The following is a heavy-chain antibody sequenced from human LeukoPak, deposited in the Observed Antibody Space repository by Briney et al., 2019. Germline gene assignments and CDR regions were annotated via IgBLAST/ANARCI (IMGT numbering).Heavy chain of an antibody. V-gene: IGHV1-2*02. D-gene: IGHD3-10*01. Sequence: ASVKVSCKASGYTFTGYYMHWVRQAPGQGLEWMGWINPNSGGTNYAQKFQGRVTMTRDTPISTAYMELSRLRSDDTAVYYCARDGDHYYGSGSYNWFDPWGQGTLVTVSS. CDR3: ARDGDHYYGSGSYNWFDP. CDR1: GYTFTGYY. CDR2: INPNSGGT. J-gene: IGHJ5*02.